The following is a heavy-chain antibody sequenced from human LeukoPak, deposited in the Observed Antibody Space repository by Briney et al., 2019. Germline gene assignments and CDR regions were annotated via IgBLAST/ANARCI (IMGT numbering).Heavy chain of an antibody. CDR1: GFTFSSYA. D-gene: IGHD2-21*02. V-gene: IGHV3-23*01. CDR3: AKDLTVTAIGGPPRSVDY. J-gene: IGHJ4*02. CDR2: ISGSGGST. Sequence: GGSLRLSCAASGFTFSSYAMSWVRQAPGKGLEWVSAISGSGGSTYCADSVKGRFTISRDNSKNTLYLQMNSLRAEDTAVYYCAKDLTVTAIGGPPRSVDYWGQGTLVTVSS.